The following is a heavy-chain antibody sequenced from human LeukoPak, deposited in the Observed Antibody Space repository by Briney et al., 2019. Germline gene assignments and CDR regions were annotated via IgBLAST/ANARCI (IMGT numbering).Heavy chain of an antibody. J-gene: IGHJ4*02. Sequence: GGSLRLSCAASGFTFINYAMSWVRQAPGKGLEWVSGIGGSGDSTHYADSVKGRFTISRDNSKNTVYLHMNSLTDEDTAVYFCAKDRTWEPAPSHFSYWGRGTLVTVSS. V-gene: IGHV3-23*01. CDR3: AKDRTWEPAPSHFSY. CDR2: IGGSGDST. D-gene: IGHD1-26*01. CDR1: GFTFINYA.